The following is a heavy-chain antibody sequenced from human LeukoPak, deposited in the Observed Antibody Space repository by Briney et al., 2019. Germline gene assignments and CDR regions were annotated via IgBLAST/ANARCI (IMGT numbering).Heavy chain of an antibody. CDR2: ISAYNGNT. Sequence: ASVKVSCKASGYTFTSYGISWVRQAPGQGLEWMGWISAYNGNTNYAQKLQGRVTMTTDTSTSTAYMELRSLRSDDTVVYYCAGLRASGYYYMDVWGKGTTVTVSS. CDR1: GYTFTSYG. J-gene: IGHJ6*03. V-gene: IGHV1-18*01. CDR3: AGLRASGYYYMDV.